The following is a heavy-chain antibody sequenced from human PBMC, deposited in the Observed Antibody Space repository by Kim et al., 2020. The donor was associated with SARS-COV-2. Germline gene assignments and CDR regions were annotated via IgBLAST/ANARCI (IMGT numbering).Heavy chain of an antibody. CDR3: AKALGEYGVRYVDL. D-gene: IGHD4-17*01. Sequence: GGSLRLSCAASGFTFDDYAMHWVRQAPGKGLEWVSVISWNSGSIGYSDSVKGRFTISRDNAKNSLYLQMNSLRAEDTALDYCAKALGEYGVRYVDLWGRG. CDR2: ISWNSGSI. CDR1: GFTFDDYA. J-gene: IGHJ2*01. V-gene: IGHV3-9*01.